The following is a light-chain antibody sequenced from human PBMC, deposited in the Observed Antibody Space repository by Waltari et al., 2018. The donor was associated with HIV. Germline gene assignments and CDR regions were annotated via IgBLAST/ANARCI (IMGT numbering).Light chain of an antibody. Sequence: LVLTQSPGTLSLSPGERATLSCRASQSVTSNYLAWYQHKPGRAPRLLIYDASTRATGIPDRFSGSGSGTDFTLIISRLEPEDFAVYYCQQYANSHPMSTFGQGTKLEIK. CDR2: DAS. CDR1: QSVTSNY. V-gene: IGKV3-20*01. CDR3: QQYANSHPMST. J-gene: IGKJ2*01.